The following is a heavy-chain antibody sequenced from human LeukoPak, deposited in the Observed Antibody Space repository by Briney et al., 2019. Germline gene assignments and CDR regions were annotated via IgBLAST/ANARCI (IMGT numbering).Heavy chain of an antibody. D-gene: IGHD4-17*01. Sequence: GASVKVSCKASGFPFTSYAIHWVRQAPGQRLEWMGWVNADNSNTKYSQEFQGRVTITRDTSASTAYMDLNSLRSEDMAVYYCAAYHSPYGVFDYWGQGTLVTVSS. CDR3: AAYHSPYGVFDY. J-gene: IGHJ4*02. V-gene: IGHV1-3*03. CDR2: VNADNSNT. CDR1: GFPFTSYA.